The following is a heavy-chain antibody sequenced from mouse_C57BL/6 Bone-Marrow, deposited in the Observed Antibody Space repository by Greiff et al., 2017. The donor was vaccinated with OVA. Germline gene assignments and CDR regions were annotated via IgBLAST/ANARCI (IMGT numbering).Heavy chain of an antibody. D-gene: IGHD2-2*01. CDR2: IDPETGGT. CDR3: TRWDLLWLRRPYFDY. Sequence: VQLQESGAELVRPGASVTLSCKASGYTFTDYEMHWVKQTPVHGLEWIGAIDPETGGTAYNQKFKGKAILTADKSSSTAYMELRSLTSEDSAVYYCTRWDLLWLRRPYFDYWGQGTTLTVSS. V-gene: IGHV1-15*01. J-gene: IGHJ2*01. CDR1: GYTFTDYE.